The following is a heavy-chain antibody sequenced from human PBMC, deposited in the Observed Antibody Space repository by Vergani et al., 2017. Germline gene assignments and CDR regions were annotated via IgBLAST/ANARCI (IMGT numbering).Heavy chain of an antibody. D-gene: IGHD3-10*01. V-gene: IGHV4-59*01. Sequence: QVRLQESGPRLVKPSETLSLTCSVSGGSMSGYYWSWIRQPPGKELECIGYMYHSGSTNYNPSLETRVTISGDTYKNQFSLKLNSVTAADTAVYYCGRVADFYGLGSRLLDLWGQGILVTVSS. CDR1: GGSMSGYY. CDR2: MYHSGST. CDR3: GRVADFYGLGSRLLDL. J-gene: IGHJ5*02.